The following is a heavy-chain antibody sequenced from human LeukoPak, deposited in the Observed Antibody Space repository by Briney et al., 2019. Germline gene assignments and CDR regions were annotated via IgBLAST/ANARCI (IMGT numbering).Heavy chain of an antibody. CDR2: MSGSGGST. CDR3: AKDLVSGSFYGPFGY. J-gene: IGHJ4*02. Sequence: GGSLGLSCAASGFSFSSYAMSWVRQAPGKGLEWVSSMSGSGGSTYYADSVKGRLTISRDNSKNTLHLQMNSLRAEDTAIYYCAKDLVSGSFYGPFGYWGQGTPVTVSS. D-gene: IGHD1-26*01. CDR1: GFSFSSYA. V-gene: IGHV3-23*01.